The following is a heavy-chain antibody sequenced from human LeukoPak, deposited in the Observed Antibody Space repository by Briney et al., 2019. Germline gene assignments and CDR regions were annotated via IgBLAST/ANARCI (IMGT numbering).Heavy chain of an antibody. V-gene: IGHV3-30*04. CDR3: ASRGDGSGRLDLRFDP. CDR2: ISYDGSNK. J-gene: IGHJ5*02. D-gene: IGHD3-10*01. Sequence: PGGSLRLSCAASGFTFSSYAMHWVRQAPGKGLEWVAVISYDGSNKYYADSVKGRFTISRDNSKNTLYLQMNSLRAEDTAVYYCASRGDGSGRLDLRFDPWGQGTLVTVSS. CDR1: GFTFSSYA.